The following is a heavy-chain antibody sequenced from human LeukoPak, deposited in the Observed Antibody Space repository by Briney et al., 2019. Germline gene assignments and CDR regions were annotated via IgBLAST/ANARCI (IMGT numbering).Heavy chain of an antibody. J-gene: IGHJ4*02. CDR3: ARDLFVVVVTAIAASDY. CDR2: INPNSGGT. Sequence: ASVKVSCKASGYIFTGYYMHWVRQAPGQGLEWMGWINPNSGGTNYAQKFQGRVTMTRDTSISTAYMELSRLTSDDTAVYYCARDLFVVVVTAIAASDYWGQGALVTVSS. V-gene: IGHV1-2*02. D-gene: IGHD2-21*02. CDR1: GYIFTGYY.